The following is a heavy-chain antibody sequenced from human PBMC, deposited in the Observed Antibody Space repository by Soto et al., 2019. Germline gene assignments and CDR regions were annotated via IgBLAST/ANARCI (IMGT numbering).Heavy chain of an antibody. CDR3: ARVVATKIVVTTYYAMDV. V-gene: IGHV1-69*12. CDR1: GGSLSNYG. D-gene: IGHD3-22*01. CDR2: IIPVFGTP. J-gene: IGHJ6*02. Sequence: QVQLVQSGAEVKKPGSSVKVSCKASGGSLSNYGISWVRQAPGQGLEWMGAIIPVFGTPNYAQKFQDRVTITADESTTTVYMEVRSLTSEDTAVYYCARVVATKIVVTTYYAMDVWGQGTTVTVSS.